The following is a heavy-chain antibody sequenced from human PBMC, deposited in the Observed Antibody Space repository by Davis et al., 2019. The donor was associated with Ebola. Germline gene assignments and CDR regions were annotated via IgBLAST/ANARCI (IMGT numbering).Heavy chain of an antibody. J-gene: IGHJ6*02. V-gene: IGHV2-5*02. D-gene: IGHD2-15*01. CDR2: IYWDDDK. Sequence: SGPTLVKPTQTLTLTCTFSGFSLSTSGVGVGWIRQPPGKALEWLALIYWDDDKRYSPSLKSRLTITKDTSKNQVVLTMTNMDPVDTATYYCAHFKLGYCSGGSCYGGDYYYYGMDVWGQGTTVTVSS. CDR3: AHFKLGYCSGGSCYGGDYYYYGMDV. CDR1: GFSLSTSGVG.